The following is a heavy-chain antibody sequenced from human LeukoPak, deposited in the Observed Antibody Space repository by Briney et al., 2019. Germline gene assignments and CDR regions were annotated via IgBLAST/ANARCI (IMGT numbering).Heavy chain of an antibody. D-gene: IGHD3-10*01. CDR2: IRSKTNSYAT. CDR1: KFTFTNYA. CDR3: ATDRRGSNDY. Sequence: GGSLRLSCAASKFTFTNYAMHWVRQASGKGLEWVGRIRSKTNSYATAYAASVKGRFTISRDDSKNTAYLQMNSLKTEDTAVYYCATDRRGSNDYWGQGTLVTVSS. V-gene: IGHV3-73*01. J-gene: IGHJ4*02.